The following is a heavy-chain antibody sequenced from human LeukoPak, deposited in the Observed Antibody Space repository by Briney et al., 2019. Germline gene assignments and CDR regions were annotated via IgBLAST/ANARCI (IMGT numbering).Heavy chain of an antibody. V-gene: IGHV4-61*02. D-gene: IGHD3-3*01. Sequence: SHTLSLTCTVSGGSISSGSYYWSWIRQPAGKGLEWIGRIYTSGSTNYNPSLKSRVTISVDTSKNQFSLKLSSVTAADTAVYYCARGRWSGYNNWFDPWGQGTLVTVSS. CDR3: ARGRWSGYNNWFDP. CDR1: GGSISSGSYY. CDR2: IYTSGST. J-gene: IGHJ5*02.